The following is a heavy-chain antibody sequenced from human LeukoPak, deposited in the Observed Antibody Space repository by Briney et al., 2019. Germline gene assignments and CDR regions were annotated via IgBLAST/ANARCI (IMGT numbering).Heavy chain of an antibody. CDR1: GGSISSYY. V-gene: IGHV4-4*07. Sequence: SETLSLTCTVSGGSISSYYWSWIRQPAGKGLEWIGRIYTSGSTNYNPSLKSRVTMSVDTSKNQFSLKLSSVTAADTAVYYCARGKISGWYEWDAFDIWGQGTMVTVSS. CDR2: IYTSGST. D-gene: IGHD6-19*01. CDR3: ARGKISGWYEWDAFDI. J-gene: IGHJ3*02.